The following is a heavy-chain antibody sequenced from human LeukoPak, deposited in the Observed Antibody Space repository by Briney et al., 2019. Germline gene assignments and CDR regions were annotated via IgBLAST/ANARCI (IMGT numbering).Heavy chain of an antibody. D-gene: IGHD2-15*01. J-gene: IGHJ4*02. CDR2: IRSKPYGGTT. V-gene: IGHV3-49*04. CDR1: RFTFSSYA. CDR3: TRDLKGDCSGVSCYGTFDY. Sequence: GGSLRLSCAASRFTFSSYAMSWVRQAPGKGLEWVGFIRSKPYGGTTEYAASLRGRFTISRDESKSIAYLQMNSLKTEDTAVYYCTRDLKGDCSGVSCYGTFDYWGPGTLVTVSS.